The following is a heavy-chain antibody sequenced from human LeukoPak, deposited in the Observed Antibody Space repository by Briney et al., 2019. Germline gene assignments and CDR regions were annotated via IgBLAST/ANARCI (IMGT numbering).Heavy chain of an antibody. CDR2: IYYSGST. CDR1: GGSISTTSYF. D-gene: IGHD3-16*01. V-gene: IGHV4-39*01. CDR3: VREGEWALPFDY. J-gene: IGHJ4*02. Sequence: SETLSLTCTVSGGSISTTSYFWGWIRQPPGKGLEWIGSIYYSGSTYYNPSLKSRVTISVDTSKNQFSLKLSSVIAAVTAVYFCVREGEWALPFDYWGQGTLVTVSS.